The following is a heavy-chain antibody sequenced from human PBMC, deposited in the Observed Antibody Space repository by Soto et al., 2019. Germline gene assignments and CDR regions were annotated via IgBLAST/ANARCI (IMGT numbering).Heavy chain of an antibody. J-gene: IGHJ6*02. CDR3: ARQDYSNYRGGMDV. Sequence: GESLKISCKTSGYSFTSHWIAWVRQMPGKGLEWMGIIYPSDSDIRYRPSFQGQVTISVDKSISTAYLQWSSLKASDTATYYCARQDYSNYRGGMDVWGQGXTVTVYS. D-gene: IGHD2-2*01. CDR2: IYPSDSDI. V-gene: IGHV5-51*01. CDR1: GYSFTSHW.